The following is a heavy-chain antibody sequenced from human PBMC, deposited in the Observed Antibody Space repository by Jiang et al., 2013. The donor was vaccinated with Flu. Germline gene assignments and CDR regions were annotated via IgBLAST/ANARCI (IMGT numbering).Heavy chain of an antibody. J-gene: IGHJ3*02. CDR3: VSEHYDRGDYYVI. Sequence: ARLLKPSETLSLTCAVYGVSSSIYFWSWIRQPPGKGLEWIGEINHSETAYNPSLKSRVTISGDKSKNQFSLKLSSVTAADTAIYYCVSEHYDRGDYYVIWGQGTMVAVSS. CDR1: GVSSSIYF. CDR2: INHSET. V-gene: IGHV4-34*01. D-gene: IGHD3-22*01.